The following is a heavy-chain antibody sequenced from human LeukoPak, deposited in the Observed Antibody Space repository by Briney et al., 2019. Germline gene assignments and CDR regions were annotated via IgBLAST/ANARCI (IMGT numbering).Heavy chain of an antibody. Sequence: ASMKVSCKASGYTFTSSDINWMRQASGQGLEWLGWMSPDSGDTGYAQNFQGRITMTSDTSISTAFMELSSLRSEDTAVYYCARTSRGVGFMVDPWGQGTLVTVSS. V-gene: IGHV1-8*01. CDR1: GYTFTSSD. CDR2: MSPDSGDT. D-gene: IGHD2-15*01. CDR3: ARTSRGVGFMVDP. J-gene: IGHJ5*02.